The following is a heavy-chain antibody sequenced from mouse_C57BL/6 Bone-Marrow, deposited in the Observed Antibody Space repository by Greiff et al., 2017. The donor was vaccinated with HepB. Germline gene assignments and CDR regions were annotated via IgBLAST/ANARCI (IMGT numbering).Heavy chain of an antibody. J-gene: IGHJ1*03. D-gene: IGHD2-2*01. CDR3: ARERMVTTWYFDV. CDR2: IYPGSGNT. Sequence: VKLQESGPELVKPGASVKISCKASGYSFTSYYIHWVKQRPGQGLEWIGWIYPGSGNTKYNEKFKGKATLTADTSSSTAYMQLSSLTSEDSAVYYCARERMVTTWYFDVWGTGTTVTVSS. V-gene: IGHV1-66*01. CDR1: GYSFTSYY.